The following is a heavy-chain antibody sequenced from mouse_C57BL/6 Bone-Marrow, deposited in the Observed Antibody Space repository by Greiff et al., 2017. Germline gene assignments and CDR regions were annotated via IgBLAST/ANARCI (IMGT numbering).Heavy chain of an antibody. CDR3: YSNLYYFDY. CDR1: GYSFTGYY. Sequence: VQLQQSGPELVKPGASVKISCKASGYSFTGYYMNWVKQSPEKSLEWIGEINPSTGGTTYNQKFKAKATVTVDKSSSTAYMQLKSLTSEDSAVYYCYSNLYYFDYWGQGTTLTVSS. D-gene: IGHD2-5*01. V-gene: IGHV1-42*01. J-gene: IGHJ2*01. CDR2: INPSTGGT.